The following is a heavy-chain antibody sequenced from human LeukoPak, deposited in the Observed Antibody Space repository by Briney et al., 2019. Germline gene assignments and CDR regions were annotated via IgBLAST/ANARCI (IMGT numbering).Heavy chain of an antibody. V-gene: IGHV4-34*01. CDR1: NISLTGYY. J-gene: IGHJ1*01. D-gene: IGHD2-2*02. CDR2: INHRGST. CDR3: ARRGRYCTGANCYTGYFQH. Sequence: SETLSLTCAVSNISLTGYYWSWIRQSPGKGLERIGEINHRGSTNYNPSLKSRVTISVDTSKKQFSLNLSSVTAADAAVYYCARRGRYCTGANCYTGYFQHWGQGTLVTVSS.